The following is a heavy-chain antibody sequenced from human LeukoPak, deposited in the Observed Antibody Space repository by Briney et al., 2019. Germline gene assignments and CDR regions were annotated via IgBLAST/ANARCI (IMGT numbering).Heavy chain of an antibody. CDR3: ARHKGLSGFDY. Sequence: SETLSLTCTVSGASITYNSYYSGWIRQPPGKGHEWIGSIYYSGSTHYNPSLKSRVTISVDTSKNQLSLKLSSVTAADTAVYFCARHKGLSGFDYWGQGTLVTVSS. D-gene: IGHD2/OR15-2a*01. J-gene: IGHJ4*02. CDR1: GASITYNSYY. CDR2: IYYSGST. V-gene: IGHV4-39*01.